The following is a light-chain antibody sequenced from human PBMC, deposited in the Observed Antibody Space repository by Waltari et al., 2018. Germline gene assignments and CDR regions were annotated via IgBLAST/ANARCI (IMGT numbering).Light chain of an antibody. CDR1: QSVSSN. V-gene: IGKV3-15*01. Sequence: EIVMTQSPAILSEYPGERATRTGRASQSVSSNLAWYQQKPGQAPMLLIYGASTRATGIPARFSGSGSGTEFTLTISSLQSEDFAVYYCQQYNNWPRRTFGGGTKVEIK. J-gene: IGKJ4*01. CDR3: QQYNNWPRRT. CDR2: GAS.